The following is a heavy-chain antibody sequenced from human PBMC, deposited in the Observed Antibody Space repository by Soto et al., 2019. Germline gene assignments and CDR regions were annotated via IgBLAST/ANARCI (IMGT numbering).Heavy chain of an antibody. Sequence: SETLSLTCAVSGYSISSGYYWAWIRQPPGKGLEWIGSIYHSGSTYYNPSLKSRVTISVDTSKNQFSLKLSSVTAADTAVYYCARGLPYYYDSSGYYTRSAQYYFDYWGQGTLVTVSS. J-gene: IGHJ4*02. D-gene: IGHD3-22*01. CDR3: ARGLPYYYDSSGYYTRSAQYYFDY. V-gene: IGHV4-38-2*01. CDR2: IYHSGST. CDR1: GYSISSGYY.